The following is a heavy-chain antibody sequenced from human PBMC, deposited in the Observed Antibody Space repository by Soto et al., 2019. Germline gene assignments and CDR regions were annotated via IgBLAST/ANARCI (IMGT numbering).Heavy chain of an antibody. CDR2: IYYSGST. Sequence: SETLSLTCTVSGGSISSYYWSWIRQPPGKGLEWIGYIYYSGSTNYNPSLKSRVTISVDTSKNQFSLKLSSVTAADTAVYYCAREKYSSSWYDYWGQGTLVTVSS. D-gene: IGHD6-13*01. CDR1: GGSISSYY. V-gene: IGHV4-59*01. CDR3: AREKYSSSWYDY. J-gene: IGHJ4*02.